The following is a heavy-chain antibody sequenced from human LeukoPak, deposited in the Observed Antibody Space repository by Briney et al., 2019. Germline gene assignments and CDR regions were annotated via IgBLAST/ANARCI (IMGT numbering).Heavy chain of an antibody. D-gene: IGHD5-12*01. CDR1: GYSINSGYC. V-gene: IGHV4-38-2*01. CDR2: IYHSGST. CDR3: ARVATTTNPPQRPFDY. J-gene: IGHJ4*02. Sequence: PSETLSLTCAVSGYSINSGYCWGWSRPPPGKGLEWIGIIYHSGSTYYNPSLKSRVTISVDTSKNQFSLKLSSVTAADTAVYYCARVATTTNPPQRPFDYWGQGTLVTVSS.